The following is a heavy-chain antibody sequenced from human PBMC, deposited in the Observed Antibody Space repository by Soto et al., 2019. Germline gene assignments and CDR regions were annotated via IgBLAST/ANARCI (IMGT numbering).Heavy chain of an antibody. J-gene: IGHJ4*02. Sequence: GSLLLSCSASGFTFSSYAMSWVRQAPGKGLEWVSAISGSGGSTYYADSVKGRFTISRDNSKNTLYLQMNSLRAEDTAVYYCAKAITMIVVVPGFDYWGQGTLVNVSS. CDR1: GFTFSSYA. CDR2: ISGSGGST. V-gene: IGHV3-23*01. D-gene: IGHD3-22*01. CDR3: AKAITMIVVVPGFDY.